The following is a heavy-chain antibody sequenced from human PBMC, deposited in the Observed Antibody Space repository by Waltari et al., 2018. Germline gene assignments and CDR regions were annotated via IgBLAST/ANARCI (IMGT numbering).Heavy chain of an antibody. D-gene: IGHD6-13*01. J-gene: IGHJ4*02. Sequence: VPLLASGGALVPHGGSLSLSCHVSGFLFSRYAMTWGRQAPGNGLECVPGISYNGGTTYYADSVKARFTISRDNSRNTLFLQMNSLSAEDTAVYYCARDQFGLAAVRALLSWGRGTLVTVSS. CDR1: GFLFSRYA. V-gene: IGHV3-23*01. CDR3: ARDQFGLAAVRALLS. CDR2: ISYNGGTT.